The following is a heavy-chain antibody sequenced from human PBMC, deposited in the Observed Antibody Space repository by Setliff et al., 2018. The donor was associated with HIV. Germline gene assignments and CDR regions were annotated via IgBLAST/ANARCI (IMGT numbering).Heavy chain of an antibody. Sequence: SETLSLTCAVYGASFNDYNWNWIRQPPGKGLEWIGEINDRETTTFNPSLQSRLFMSIDTSKNQFSLKLDSVIAADTAVYYCSRGRHISGPINYFVPFYFDSWGQGNLVTVSS. V-gene: IGHV4-34*01. CDR3: SRGRHISGPINYFVPFYFDS. D-gene: IGHD2-21*01. CDR1: GASFNDYN. CDR2: INDRETT. J-gene: IGHJ4*02.